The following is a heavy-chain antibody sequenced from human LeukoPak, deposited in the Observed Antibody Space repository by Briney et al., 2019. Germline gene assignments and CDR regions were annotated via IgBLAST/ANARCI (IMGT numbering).Heavy chain of an antibody. D-gene: IGHD1-20*01. CDR3: ARVGAYAAVNW. CDR1: GFPFNTYE. Sequence: GGSLRLSCAASGFPFNTYEMNWVRQAPGKGLEWVSYISSSGSTKYYADSVKGRFTISRDNAKNSLYLQVNSLRAEDTAVYYCARVGAYAAVNWWGQGTLVTVSS. V-gene: IGHV3-48*03. J-gene: IGHJ4*02. CDR2: ISSSGSTK.